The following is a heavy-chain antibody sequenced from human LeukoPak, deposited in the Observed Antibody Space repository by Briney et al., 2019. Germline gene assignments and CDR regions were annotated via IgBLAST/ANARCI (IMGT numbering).Heavy chain of an antibody. CDR1: VYTFTSYD. Sequence: SVKVSCKASVYTFTSYDINWVRQATGQGLEWMGWMNPNSGNTGYAQKFQGRVTITRNTSISTAYMELSSLRSEDTAVYYCARGTSYSSGWADAFDIWGQGTMVIVSS. J-gene: IGHJ3*02. CDR3: ARGTSYSSGWADAFDI. V-gene: IGHV1-8*03. D-gene: IGHD6-19*01. CDR2: MNPNSGNT.